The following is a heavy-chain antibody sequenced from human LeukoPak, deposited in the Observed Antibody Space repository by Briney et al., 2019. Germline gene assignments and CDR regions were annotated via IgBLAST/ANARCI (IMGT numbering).Heavy chain of an antibody. CDR1: GFTFDDYG. CDR2: INWNGGST. D-gene: IGHD1-26*01. J-gene: IGHJ3*02. Sequence: GGSLRLSCAASGFTFDDYGMSWVRQAPGKGLEWVSGINWNGGSTGYADSVKGRFTISRDNAKNSLYLQMNSLRAEDTAVYYCAKGDSGSYGAFDIWGQGTMVTVSS. V-gene: IGHV3-20*04. CDR3: AKGDSGSYGAFDI.